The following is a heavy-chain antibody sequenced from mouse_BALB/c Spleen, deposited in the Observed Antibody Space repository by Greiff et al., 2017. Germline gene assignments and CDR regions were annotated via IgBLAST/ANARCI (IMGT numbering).Heavy chain of an antibody. CDR3: ARQGIFHYSPGFAY. CDR1: GFDFSRYW. J-gene: IGHJ3*01. D-gene: IGHD1-2*01. Sequence: EVKLMESGGGLVQPGGSLKLSCAASGFDFSRYWMSWVRQAPGKGLEWIGEINPDSSTINYTPSLKDKFIISRDNAKNTLYLQMSKVRSEDTALYYCARQGIFHYSPGFAYWGQGTLVTVSA. V-gene: IGHV4-1*02. CDR2: INPDSSTI.